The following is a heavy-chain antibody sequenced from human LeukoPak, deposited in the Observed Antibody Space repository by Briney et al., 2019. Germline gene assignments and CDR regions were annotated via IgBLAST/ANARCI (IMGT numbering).Heavy chain of an antibody. CDR2: IYYSGST. CDR3: ARHGGNSWYEPYYFDY. J-gene: IGHJ4*02. V-gene: IGHV4-59*08. CDR1: GGSISSYY. Sequence: PSETLSLTCTVSGGSISSYYWSWIRQPPWKGLEWIGYIYYSGSTNYNPSLKSRVIISVDTPKNQCSLKLSSVTAADTAVYYCARHGGNSWYEPYYFDYWGQGTLVTVSS. D-gene: IGHD5-12*01.